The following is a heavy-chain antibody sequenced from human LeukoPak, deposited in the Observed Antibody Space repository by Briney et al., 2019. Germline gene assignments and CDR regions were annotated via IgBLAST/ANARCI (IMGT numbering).Heavy chain of an antibody. CDR2: ISWNSGSI. CDR3: ATWPVVTGVMNYGMDV. J-gene: IGHJ6*02. D-gene: IGHD4-23*01. CDR1: GFTFDDYA. V-gene: IGHV3-9*01. Sequence: GGSLILSCAASGFTFDDYAMHWVRQAPGKGLEWVSGISWNSGSIGYADSVKGRFTISRDNAKNSLYLQMNSLRAEDTALYYCATWPVVTGVMNYGMDVWGQGTTVTVSS.